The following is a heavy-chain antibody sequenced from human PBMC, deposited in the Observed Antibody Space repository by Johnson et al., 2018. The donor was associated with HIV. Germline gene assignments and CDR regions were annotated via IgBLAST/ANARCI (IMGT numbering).Heavy chain of an antibody. CDR3: ARVKDETYSSASRWAFDI. D-gene: IGHD6-19*01. CDR1: GFTLSDYY. Sequence: QVQLVQSGGGLVQPGRSLRLSCAASGFTLSDYYMTWIRQAPGKGLEWISYISWSGRTIYYADSVKGRFTISRDNAKNSLYLQMNSLRAEDTAVFYCARVKDETYSSASRWAFDIWGQGTMVTVSS. J-gene: IGHJ3*02. V-gene: IGHV3-11*04. CDR2: ISWSGRTI.